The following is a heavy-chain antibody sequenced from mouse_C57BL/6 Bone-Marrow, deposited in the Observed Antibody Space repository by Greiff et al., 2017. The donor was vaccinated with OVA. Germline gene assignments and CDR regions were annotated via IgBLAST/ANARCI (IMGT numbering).Heavy chain of an antibody. D-gene: IGHD2-1*01. CDR1: GYTFTSYW. CDR2: IDPNSGGT. Sequence: QVQLQQPGAELVKPGASVKLSCKASGYTFTSYWMHWVKQRPGRGLEWIGRIDPNSGGTKYNEKFKSKATLTVDKPSSTAYMQLSSLTSGDSAVYYCAREEAYGNYEAWFAYWGQGTLVTVSA. V-gene: IGHV1-72*01. J-gene: IGHJ3*01. CDR3: AREEAYGNYEAWFAY.